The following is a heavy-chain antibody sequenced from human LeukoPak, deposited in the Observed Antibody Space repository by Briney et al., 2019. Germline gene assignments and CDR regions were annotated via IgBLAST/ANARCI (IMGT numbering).Heavy chain of an antibody. V-gene: IGHV3-23*01. D-gene: IGHD3-10*01. Sequence: PGGSLRLSCAASGFTFSSYAMSWVRQAPGKGLEWVSAISGSGGSTYYADSVKGRFTISRDNSKNTLYLQMNSLRAEDTAVYYCAKGPSVWFGELLSSYYYYGMDVWGQGTTVTVSS. CDR1: GFTFSSYA. CDR3: AKGPSVWFGELLSSYYYYGMDV. CDR2: ISGSGGST. J-gene: IGHJ6*02.